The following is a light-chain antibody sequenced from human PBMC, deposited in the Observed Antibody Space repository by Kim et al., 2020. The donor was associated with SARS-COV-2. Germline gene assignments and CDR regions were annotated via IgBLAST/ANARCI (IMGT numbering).Light chain of an antibody. Sequence: SYELTQPPSVSVSAGQTATITCSGHKLGDQYAFWYQQRPGQSLVLIIYKDSERPSGIPERFSGSNSANTATLTISGTQAMDEADYYCQAWHIDTVIFGGGTQLTVL. CDR2: KDS. CDR3: QAWHIDTVI. J-gene: IGLJ2*01. V-gene: IGLV3-1*01. CDR1: KLGDQY.